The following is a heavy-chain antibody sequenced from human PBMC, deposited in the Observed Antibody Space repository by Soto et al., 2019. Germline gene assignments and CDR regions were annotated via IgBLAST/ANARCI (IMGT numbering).Heavy chain of an antibody. CDR2: IYYSGST. CDR1: GGSISSGGYY. J-gene: IGHJ4*02. D-gene: IGHD6-13*01. V-gene: IGHV4-31*03. CDR3: ASWIAAADTYYFDY. Sequence: QVQLQESGPGLVKPSQTLSLTCTVSGGSISSGGYYWSWIRQHPGKGLVWIGYIYYSGSTYYNPPLKSRVTIAVNTSKNQLSLKLGSVTAADTAVYHCASWIAAADTYYFDYWGQGTLVTVCS.